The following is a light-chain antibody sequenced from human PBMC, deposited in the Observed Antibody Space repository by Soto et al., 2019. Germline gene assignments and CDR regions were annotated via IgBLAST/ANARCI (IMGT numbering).Light chain of an antibody. Sequence: TQSTATLSPSPPPRVTLSCRASQSVDISLAWYQQKPGQAPRLLIYGASTRATDMPGTFSGRGSGTEFTLTISSLRPEDFGVYYCQQYRSWPRTFGQGTKVDIK. CDR3: QQYRSWPRT. J-gene: IGKJ1*01. CDR2: GAS. CDR1: QSVDIS. V-gene: IGKV3-15*01.